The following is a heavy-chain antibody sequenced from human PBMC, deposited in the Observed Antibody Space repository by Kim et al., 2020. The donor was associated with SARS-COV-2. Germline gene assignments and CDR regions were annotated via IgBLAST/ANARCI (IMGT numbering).Heavy chain of an antibody. CDR2: ISSSSSYI. Sequence: GGSLRLSCAASGFTFSSYSMNWVRQAPGKGLEWVSSISSSSSYIYYADSVKGRFTISRDNAKNSLYLQMNSLRAEDTAVYYCARGRWVVAALYYFDYWGQGTLVTVSS. D-gene: IGHD2-15*01. J-gene: IGHJ4*02. V-gene: IGHV3-21*01. CDR1: GFTFSSYS. CDR3: ARGRWVVAALYYFDY.